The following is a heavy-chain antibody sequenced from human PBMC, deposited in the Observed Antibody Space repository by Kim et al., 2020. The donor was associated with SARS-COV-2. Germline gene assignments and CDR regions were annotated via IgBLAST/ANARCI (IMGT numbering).Heavy chain of an antibody. D-gene: IGHD5-18*01. V-gene: IGHV3-48*02. Sequence: GGSLRLSCAASGFTCSSYSMNWVRQAPGKGLEWVSYISSSSSTIYYADSVKGRFTISRDNAKNSLYLQMNSLRDEDTAVYYCARDQGANVTCIQLWTNYHYYGKDVWGQGTTLTISS. CDR2: ISSSSSTI. CDR1: GFTCSSYS. J-gene: IGHJ6*02. CDR3: ARDQGANVTCIQLWTNYHYYGKDV.